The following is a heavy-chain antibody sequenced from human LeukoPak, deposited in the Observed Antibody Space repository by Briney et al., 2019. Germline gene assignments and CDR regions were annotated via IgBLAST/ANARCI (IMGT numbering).Heavy chain of an antibody. J-gene: IGHJ3*02. V-gene: IGHV4-31*03. Sequence: TLSLXXTVSGXSXSSGGYYWSWIRQHPGKGLEWIGYIYYSGSTYYNPSLKSRVTISVDTSKNQFSLKLSSVTAEDTAVYYCASEMSDRIVGDGPVQLERPHPAAFDIWGQGTMATVSS. CDR1: GXSXSSGGYY. D-gene: IGHD1-1*01. CDR3: ASEMSDRIVGDGPVQLERPHPAAFDI. CDR2: IYYSGST.